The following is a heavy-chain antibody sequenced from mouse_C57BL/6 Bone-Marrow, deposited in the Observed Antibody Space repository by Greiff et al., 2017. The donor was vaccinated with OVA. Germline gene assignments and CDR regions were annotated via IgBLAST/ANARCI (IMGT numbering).Heavy chain of an antibody. V-gene: IGHV5-17*01. Sequence: DVMLVESGGGLVKPGGSLKLSCAASGFTFSDYGMHWVRQAPEKGLEWVAYISSGSSTIYYADTVKGRFTISRDNAKNTLFLQMTSLRSEDTAMYYCARVERQLRYFDVWGTGTTVTVSS. D-gene: IGHD1-1*01. CDR1: GFTFSDYG. J-gene: IGHJ1*03. CDR2: ISSGSSTI. CDR3: ARVERQLRYFDV.